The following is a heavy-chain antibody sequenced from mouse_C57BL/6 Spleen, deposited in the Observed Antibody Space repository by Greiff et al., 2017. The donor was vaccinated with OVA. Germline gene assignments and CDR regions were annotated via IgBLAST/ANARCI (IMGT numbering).Heavy chain of an antibody. Sequence: VQLQQPGTELVKPGASVKLSCKASGYTFTSYWMHWVKQRPGQGLEWIGYINPSNGGSNYNEKFKSKATLTVDKSTNTAYMHLSSLTSEDSAVYYCARRGYYGSSYGGRWYFDVWGTGTTVTVSS. CDR3: ARRGYYGSSYGGRWYFDV. CDR1: GYTFTSYW. CDR2: INPSNGGS. J-gene: IGHJ1*03. V-gene: IGHV1-53*01. D-gene: IGHD1-1*01.